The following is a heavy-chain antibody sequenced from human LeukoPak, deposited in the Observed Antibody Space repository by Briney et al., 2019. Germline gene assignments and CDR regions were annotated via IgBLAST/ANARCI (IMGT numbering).Heavy chain of an antibody. CDR3: ARAAAGYYFYYMDV. V-gene: IGHV3-7*01. Sequence: GGSLRLSCAVSGITFSRYWMTWVRQAPGKGLEWVANIKQDGSEKYYVDSVRGRFTISRDNAKNSLYLQMSSLRAEDTAVYYCARAAAGYYFYYMDVWGKGTTVTVSS. J-gene: IGHJ6*03. CDR1: GITFSRYW. D-gene: IGHD6-13*01. CDR2: IKQDGSEK.